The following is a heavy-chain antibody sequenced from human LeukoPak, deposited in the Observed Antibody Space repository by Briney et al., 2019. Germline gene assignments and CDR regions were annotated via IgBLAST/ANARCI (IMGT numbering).Heavy chain of an antibody. CDR3: AKDRYDSSGYLDY. CDR1: GFTFSSYA. CDR2: ISGSGGST. D-gene: IGHD3-22*01. Sequence: GGSLRLSCAASGFTFSSYAMSWVRQAPGKGLEWVSAISGSGGSTYYADSVKGRFTISRDNSKNTLYLQMSSLRAEDTAVYYCAKDRYDSSGYLDYWGQGTLVTVSS. J-gene: IGHJ4*02. V-gene: IGHV3-23*01.